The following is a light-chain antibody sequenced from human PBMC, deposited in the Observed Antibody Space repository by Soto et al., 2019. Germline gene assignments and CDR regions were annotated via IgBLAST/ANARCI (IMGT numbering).Light chain of an antibody. CDR3: QQYYSYPRT. Sequence: DIQMTQSPSSLSASVGDRVTITCRTSQSISSYLSWYQQKPGEAPKLLIFAASSLQGGVPSRFSGSGSETDFTLTISCLQSEDFATYYCQQYYSYPRTFGQGTKVDIK. J-gene: IGKJ1*01. CDR1: QSISSY. V-gene: IGKV1-39*01. CDR2: AAS.